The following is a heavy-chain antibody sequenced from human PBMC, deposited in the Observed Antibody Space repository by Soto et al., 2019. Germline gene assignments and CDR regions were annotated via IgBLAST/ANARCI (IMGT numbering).Heavy chain of an antibody. Sequence: QLQLQESGSGLVKPSQTLSLTCAVSGGSISSGGYSWSWIRQPPGKGLEWIGYIYHSGSTYYNPSLKSRVTISVDRSKNQFSLKLSSVTAADTAVYYCARAVKAPPFGWFDPWGQGTLVTVSS. V-gene: IGHV4-30-2*01. D-gene: IGHD3-10*01. CDR3: ARAVKAPPFGWFDP. CDR1: GGSISSGGYS. J-gene: IGHJ5*02. CDR2: IYHSGST.